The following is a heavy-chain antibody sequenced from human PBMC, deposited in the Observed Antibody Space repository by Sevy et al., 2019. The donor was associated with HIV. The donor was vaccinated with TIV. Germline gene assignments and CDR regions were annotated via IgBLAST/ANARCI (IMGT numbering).Heavy chain of an antibody. V-gene: IGHV3-21*01. Sequence: GGSLRLSCAASGFTFSSYSMNWVRQAPGKGLEWVSSISSSSSYIYYADSVKGRFTISRDKAKNSLYLQMNSLRAEDTAVYYCARDLATRYCSGGSCYSHTFDYWGQGTLVTVS. D-gene: IGHD2-15*01. J-gene: IGHJ4*02. CDR1: GFTFSSYS. CDR3: ARDLATRYCSGGSCYSHTFDY. CDR2: ISSSSSYI.